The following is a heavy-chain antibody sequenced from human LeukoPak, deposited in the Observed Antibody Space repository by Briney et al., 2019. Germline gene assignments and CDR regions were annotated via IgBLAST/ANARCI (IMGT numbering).Heavy chain of an antibody. Sequence: GESLKISCKGFGYTFTSYWIGWVRQMLGKGLECMGIIYPGDSDVRYNPSFEGQVTISADKSTSTAYLQWSSLKSSDTAMYYCARGSGNWFNPWGQGTLVTVSS. CDR3: ARGSGNWFNP. CDR2: IYPGDSDV. V-gene: IGHV5-51*01. CDR1: GYTFTSYW. D-gene: IGHD3-3*01. J-gene: IGHJ5*02.